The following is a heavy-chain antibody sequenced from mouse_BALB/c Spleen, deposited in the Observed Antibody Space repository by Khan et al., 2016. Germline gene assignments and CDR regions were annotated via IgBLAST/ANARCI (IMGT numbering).Heavy chain of an antibody. CDR3: ARDDYGGSCFPY. CDR2: INYRGST. D-gene: IGHD1-1*01. V-gene: IGHV3-2*02. Sequence: EVQLQESGPGLVKPSQSLSLTCTVTGYSITSDYAWNWIRQFPGNKLEWMGYINYRGSTSYNPSLKSRISITRDTSKNQFFLQLNSVTTEDTVTYYCARDDYGGSCFPYWGQGTLVTVSA. CDR1: GYSITSDYA. J-gene: IGHJ3*01.